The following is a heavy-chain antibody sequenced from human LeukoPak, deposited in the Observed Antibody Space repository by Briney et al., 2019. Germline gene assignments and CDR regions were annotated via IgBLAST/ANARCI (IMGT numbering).Heavy chain of an antibody. D-gene: IGHD2-2*01. CDR3: ARVNIVVVPAAKPYYYYYMDV. J-gene: IGHJ6*03. CDR2: IIPILGIA. CDR1: GGTFISYA. Sequence: SVKVSCKASGGTFISYAISWVRQAPGQGLEWMGGIIPILGIANYAQKFQGRVTITADKSTSTAYMELSSLRSEDTAVYYCARVNIVVVPAAKPYYYYYMDVWGKGTTVTVSS. V-gene: IGHV1-69*04.